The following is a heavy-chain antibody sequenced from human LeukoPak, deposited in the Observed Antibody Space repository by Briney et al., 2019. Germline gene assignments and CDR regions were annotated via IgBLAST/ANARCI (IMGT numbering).Heavy chain of an antibody. CDR2: ISWDSGSI. Sequence: AGRSLILSWAAAGFTFDDYAMHWVRQAPGKGLEWVSGISWDSGSIGYADSVKGRLTISRDNAKNPLHLQLHSLRTEDTALYYCAKDGAVAGNPLYFYYAMDVWGQGTTVTVSS. J-gene: IGHJ6*02. D-gene: IGHD6-19*01. CDR3: AKDGAVAGNPLYFYYAMDV. V-gene: IGHV3-9*01. CDR1: GFTFDDYA.